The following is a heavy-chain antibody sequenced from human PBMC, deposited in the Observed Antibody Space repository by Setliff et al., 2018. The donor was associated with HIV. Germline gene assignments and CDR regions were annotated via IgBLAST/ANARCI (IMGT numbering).Heavy chain of an antibody. CDR1: GHTFTAYG. CDR3: ALTYPPADNWLDP. V-gene: IGHV1-18*01. J-gene: IGHJ5*02. CDR2: IAAHTGNT. D-gene: IGHD2-2*01. Sequence: ASVKVSCKASGHTFTAYGIAWVRQAPGQGLEWLGWIAAHTGNTKYAQKFQDRVSMTTDTYTSTAYIELKTLRSDDTAVYYCALTYPPADNWLDPWGQGTLVTVSS.